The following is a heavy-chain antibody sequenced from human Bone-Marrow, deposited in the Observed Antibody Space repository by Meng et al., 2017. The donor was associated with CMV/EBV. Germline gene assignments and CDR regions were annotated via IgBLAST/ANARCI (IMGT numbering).Heavy chain of an antibody. Sequence: QVQLQESGPGLVKPSQTLSLTCTVSGGSISSGSYYWSWIRQPAGKGLEWIGRIYTSGSTNYNPSLKSRVTISVDTSKNQFSLQLNSVTPEDTAVYYCARTSYGYDYWGQGTLVTVSS. D-gene: IGHD5-18*01. CDR2: IYTSGST. V-gene: IGHV4-61*02. CDR3: ARTSYGYDY. CDR1: GGSISSGSYY. J-gene: IGHJ4*02.